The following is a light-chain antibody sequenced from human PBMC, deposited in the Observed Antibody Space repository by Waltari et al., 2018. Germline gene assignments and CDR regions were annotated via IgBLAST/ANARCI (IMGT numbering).Light chain of an antibody. V-gene: IGLV2-14*01. Sequence: HSALTQPASVSGSPAQSVTIFCAGTSNAVGGYNSVSWYQEHPGQAPRVIIYDVSDRPSGVSDRFSGSKSGNTASLTISGLQAEDEADYYCSSQSSNDVVLFGGGTKLTVL. CDR1: SNAVGGYNS. CDR3: SSQSSNDVVL. CDR2: DVS. J-gene: IGLJ2*01.